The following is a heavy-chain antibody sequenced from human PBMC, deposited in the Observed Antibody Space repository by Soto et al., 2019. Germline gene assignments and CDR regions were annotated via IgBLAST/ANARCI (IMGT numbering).Heavy chain of an antibody. CDR1: GFTFSNYW. CDR2: INSDGSGT. D-gene: IGHD6-19*01. Sequence: EVQLVESGGGLVQPGGSLRLSCAASGFTFSNYWMHWVRQAPGKGLVWVSRINSDGSGTSYADSVKGRFTISRDNAKNTLYVQMNGLRAEDTAVYYCARPNDAAGPPIYWGQGTLVTVSS. V-gene: IGHV3-74*01. J-gene: IGHJ4*02. CDR3: ARPNDAAGPPIY.